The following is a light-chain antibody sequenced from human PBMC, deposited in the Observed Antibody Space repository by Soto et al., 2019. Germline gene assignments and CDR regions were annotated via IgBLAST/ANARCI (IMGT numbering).Light chain of an antibody. J-gene: IGLJ3*02. V-gene: IGLV6-57*02. CDR1: SGTIASNY. CDR2: EDD. Sequence: NFMLTQPHSVSESPGKTVTISCTGSSGTIASNYVQWYQQRPGSGPSTVIYEDDQRPSGVPDRFSGSIDIASNSASLTISGLQTEDEAVYYCQSFDSNNWVFGGGTQLTVL. CDR3: QSFDSNNWV.